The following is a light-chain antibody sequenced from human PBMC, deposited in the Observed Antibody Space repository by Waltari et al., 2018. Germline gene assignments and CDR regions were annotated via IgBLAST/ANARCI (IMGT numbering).Light chain of an antibody. CDR2: RNN. V-gene: IGLV1-47*01. Sequence: QSVLTQPPSASGTPGQRVTISCSGSSSNIGSNYVYWYQQLPGTAPKLLIYRNNQRPSGVPDRLSGSKSGTSASLAISGLRSEDEADYYCAAWDDSLSGSAYVFGTGTKVTVL. CDR1: SSNIGSNY. J-gene: IGLJ1*01. CDR3: AAWDDSLSGSAYV.